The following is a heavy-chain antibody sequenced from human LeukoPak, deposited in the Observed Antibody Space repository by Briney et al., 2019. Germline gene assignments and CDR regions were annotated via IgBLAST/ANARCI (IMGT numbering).Heavy chain of an antibody. Sequence: GGSLRLSCAASGFTFSSYAMSWVRQAPGKGLEWVSAISGSGGSTYYADSVKGRFTISRDNSKNTLYLQMNSLRAEDTAVYYCARDYSSGWYGYWGQGTLVTVSS. V-gene: IGHV3-23*01. CDR1: GFTFSSYA. D-gene: IGHD6-19*01. CDR3: ARDYSSGWYGY. J-gene: IGHJ4*02. CDR2: ISGSGGST.